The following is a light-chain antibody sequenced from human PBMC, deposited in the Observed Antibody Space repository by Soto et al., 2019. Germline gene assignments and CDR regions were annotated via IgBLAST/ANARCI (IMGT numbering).Light chain of an antibody. V-gene: IGLV2-14*03. CDR2: DVS. CDR3: SSYTRSSTRV. J-gene: IGLJ1*01. CDR1: SSDVGGYNY. Sequence: QSALTQPASVSGSPGQSITISCIGTSSDVGGYNYVSWYQQHPGKAPKLMLYDVSNRPSGVSYRFSGSKSGNTASLTISGLQAEDEADYYYSSYTRSSTRVFGTGTKLTVL.